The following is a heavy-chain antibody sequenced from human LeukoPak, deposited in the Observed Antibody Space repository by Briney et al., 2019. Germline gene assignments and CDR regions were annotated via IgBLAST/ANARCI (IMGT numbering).Heavy chain of an antibody. CDR1: GYTFTNYY. D-gene: IGHD4-23*01. Sequence: ASVKVSCKASGYTFTNYYMHWVRQAPGQGLEWMGIINPSGGSTSYAQKFQGRVTMTRDTSTSTVYMELSSLRSEDTAVYYCARDFPRTTVVTPVPSLAFDIWGQGTMVTVSS. CDR2: INPSGGST. CDR3: ARDFPRTTVVTPVPSLAFDI. J-gene: IGHJ3*02. V-gene: IGHV1-46*01.